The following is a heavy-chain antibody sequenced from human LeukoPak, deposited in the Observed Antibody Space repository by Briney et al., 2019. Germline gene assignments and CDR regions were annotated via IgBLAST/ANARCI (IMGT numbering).Heavy chain of an antibody. Sequence: PGGSLRLSCAASGFTVSSNYMSWVRQAPGKGLEWVSVIYSGGSTYYADSVKGRFTISRDNSKNTLYLQMNSLRAEDTAVYYCARHLGGSYYSPFDYWGRGTLVTVSS. D-gene: IGHD2-15*01. V-gene: IGHV3-66*04. CDR3: ARHLGGSYYSPFDY. CDR1: GFTVSSNY. J-gene: IGHJ4*02. CDR2: IYSGGST.